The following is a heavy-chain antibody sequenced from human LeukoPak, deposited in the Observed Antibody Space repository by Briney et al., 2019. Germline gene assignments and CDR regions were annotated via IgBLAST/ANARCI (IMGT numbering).Heavy chain of an antibody. Sequence: KPGESLNISCKGSGYSFTTYWIGWVRQMPGKGLEWVGIIYPGDSETRYSPSFQGRVTISADKSISTAYLQWSSLKASDTATYYCARHLGSGWPFDYWGHGSLVTVSS. CDR1: GYSFTTYW. CDR3: ARHLGSGWPFDY. V-gene: IGHV5-51*01. CDR2: IYPGDSET. J-gene: IGHJ4*01. D-gene: IGHD6-19*01.